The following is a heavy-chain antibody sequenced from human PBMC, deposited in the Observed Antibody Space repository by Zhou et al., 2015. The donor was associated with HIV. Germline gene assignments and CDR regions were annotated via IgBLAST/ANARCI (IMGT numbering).Heavy chain of an antibody. J-gene: IGHJ1*01. V-gene: IGHV1-18*01. CDR2: ISAYDGHR. CDR1: GYTFTGYG. D-gene: IGHD2-15*01. Sequence: QVQVVQSGDEVRKPGASVKVSCKTSGYTFTGYGISWVRQAPGQGPEWIAYISAYDGHRSNAQKVQGRLTMTTDASTTTAYMELSGLTSDDTAVYYCARDDGYCSGGSCYSGYFQHWGQGTLVTVSS. CDR3: ARDDGYCSGGSCYSGYFQH.